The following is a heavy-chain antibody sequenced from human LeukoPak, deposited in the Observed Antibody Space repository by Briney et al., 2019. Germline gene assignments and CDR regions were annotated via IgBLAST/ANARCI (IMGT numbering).Heavy chain of an antibody. CDR2: ISYDGSNK. CDR1: GFTFSSYA. J-gene: IGHJ3*01. Sequence: GGSLRLSCAASGFTFSSYAMHWVRQAPGKGLEWVAVISYDGSNKYYADSVKGRFTISRDNSKNTLYLQMNSLRAEDTAVYYCATGDLPSGVWGQGTMVTVSS. V-gene: IGHV3-30-3*01. CDR3: ATGDLPSGV. D-gene: IGHD1-26*01.